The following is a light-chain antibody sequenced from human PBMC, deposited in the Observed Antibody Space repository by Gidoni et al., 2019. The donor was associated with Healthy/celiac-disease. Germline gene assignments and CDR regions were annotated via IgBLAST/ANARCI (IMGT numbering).Light chain of an antibody. CDR1: KLGDKY. V-gene: IGLV3-1*01. CDR2: QDS. Sequence: SYELTQPPSVSVSPGQTASITCSGDKLGDKYACWYQQKPGQSPVLVIYQDSKRPSGIPERFSGSNSGTTATLTICGTQAMDEADYYCQAWDSSTVVFGGGTKLTVL. J-gene: IGLJ2*01. CDR3: QAWDSSTVV.